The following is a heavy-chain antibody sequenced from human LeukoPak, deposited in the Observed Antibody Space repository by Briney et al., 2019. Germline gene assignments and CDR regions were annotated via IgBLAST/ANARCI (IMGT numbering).Heavy chain of an antibody. CDR3: ARGRTTYDYVWGSYRPPDY. J-gene: IGHJ4*02. D-gene: IGHD3-16*02. CDR1: GGSFSGYY. CDR2: INHRGST. V-gene: IGHV4-34*01. Sequence: SETLSLTCAVYGGSFSGYYWNWIRQPPGKGLEWIGEINHRGSTNYNPSLKGRVTISLDTSKNQFSLKLNSVTAADTAVYYCARGRTTYDYVWGSYRPPDYWGQGTLVTVSS.